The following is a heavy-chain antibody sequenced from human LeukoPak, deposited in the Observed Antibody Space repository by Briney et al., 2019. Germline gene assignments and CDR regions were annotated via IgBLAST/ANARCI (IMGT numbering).Heavy chain of an antibody. CDR3: ATDIAVAGKVYYYGMDV. Sequence: AASVKVSCKASGYTFTSYGISWVRQAPGQGLEWMGWISAYNGNTNYAQKLQGRVTMTTDTSTSTAYMELSSLRSEDTAVYYCATDIAVAGKVYYYGMDVWGQGTTVTVSS. J-gene: IGHJ6*02. CDR2: ISAYNGNT. V-gene: IGHV1-18*01. D-gene: IGHD6-19*01. CDR1: GYTFTSYG.